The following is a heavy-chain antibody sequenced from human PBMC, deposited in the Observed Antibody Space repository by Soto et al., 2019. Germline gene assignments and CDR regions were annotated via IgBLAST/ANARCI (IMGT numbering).Heavy chain of an antibody. CDR2: ISGSGGST. Sequence: GGSLRLSCAASGFTFSSYAMSWVRQAPGKGLEWVSAISGSGGSTYYADSVKGRFTISRDNSKNTLYLQMNSLRAEDTAVYYCAKDGSLHIVVVTAISRNDAFDIWGQGTMVTVSS. J-gene: IGHJ3*02. D-gene: IGHD2-21*02. CDR3: AKDGSLHIVVVTAISRNDAFDI. V-gene: IGHV3-23*01. CDR1: GFTFSSYA.